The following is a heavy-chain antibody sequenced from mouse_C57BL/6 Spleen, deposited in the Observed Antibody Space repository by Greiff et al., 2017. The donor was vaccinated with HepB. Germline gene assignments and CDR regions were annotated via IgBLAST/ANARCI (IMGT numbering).Heavy chain of an antibody. CDR3: ARDGGLYYFDY. V-gene: IGHV3-6*01. J-gene: IGHJ2*01. Sequence: ESGPGLVKPSQSLSLTCSVTGYSITSGYYWNWIRQFPGNKLEWMGYISYDGSNNSNPSLKNRISITRDTSKNQFFLKLNSVTTEDTATYYCARDGGLYYFDYWGQGTTLTVSS. D-gene: IGHD3-3*01. CDR2: ISYDGSN. CDR1: GYSITSGYY.